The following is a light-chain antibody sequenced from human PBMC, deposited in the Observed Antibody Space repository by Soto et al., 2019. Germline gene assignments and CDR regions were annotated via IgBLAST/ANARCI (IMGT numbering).Light chain of an antibody. J-gene: IGLJ2*01. Sequence: QSVLTQSPSASASLGASVKLTCTLSSGHSSYAIAWLQQQPEKGPRYLIKLNSDGSHSKGDGIPDRFSGSSSGAERYLTISSLQSEDEADYYCQTWGTGNVFGGGTKLTVL. CDR3: QTWGTGNV. CDR1: SGHSSYA. CDR2: LNSDGSH. V-gene: IGLV4-69*01.